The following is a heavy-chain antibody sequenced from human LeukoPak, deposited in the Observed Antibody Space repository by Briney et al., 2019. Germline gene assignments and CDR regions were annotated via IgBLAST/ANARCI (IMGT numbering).Heavy chain of an antibody. CDR2: INHSGST. CDR1: GGSFSGYY. V-gene: IGHV4-34*01. Sequence: PSETLSLTCAVYGGSFSGYYWSWIRQPPGKGREWIGEINHSGSTNYNPSLKSRVTISVDTSKNQFSLKLSSVTAADTAVYYCAREKEDTMVRGVIYYMDVWGKGTTVTVSS. D-gene: IGHD3-10*01. CDR3: AREKEDTMVRGVIYYMDV. J-gene: IGHJ6*03.